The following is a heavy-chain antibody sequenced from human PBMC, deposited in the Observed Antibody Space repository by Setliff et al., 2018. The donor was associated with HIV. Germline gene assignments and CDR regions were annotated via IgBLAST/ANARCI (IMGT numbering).Heavy chain of an antibody. CDR2: IYTSGSI. Sequence: SETLSLTCTVSGGSISSYYWSWIRQPPGKGLEWIGYIYTSGSINYNPSLKSRVTISVDTSKNQFSLKLSSVTAADTAVYYCASDIVGYMDVWGNGTTVTVSS. V-gene: IGHV4-4*09. CDR3: ASDIVGYMDV. D-gene: IGHD2-15*01. J-gene: IGHJ6*03. CDR1: GGSISSYY.